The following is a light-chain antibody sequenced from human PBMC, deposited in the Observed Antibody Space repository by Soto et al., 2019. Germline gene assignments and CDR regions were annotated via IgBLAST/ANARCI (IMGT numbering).Light chain of an antibody. J-gene: IGKJ1*01. CDR3: QQYNNWPWT. Sequence: EIVLTQSPATLSLSPGERATLSCRASQSVSSYLAWYQQKPGQAPRLLIYDASNRATGIPARFSGSGSGTDFTLTISSLRSEDFAVYYCQQYNNWPWTFGQGTKVDIK. V-gene: IGKV3-11*01. CDR1: QSVSSY. CDR2: DAS.